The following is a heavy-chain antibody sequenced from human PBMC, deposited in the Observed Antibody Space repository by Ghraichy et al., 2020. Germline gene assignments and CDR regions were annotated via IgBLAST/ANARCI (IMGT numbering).Heavy chain of an antibody. CDR2: IIPIFRST. CDR3: GSGKGNDYGIDY. CDR1: GGTFSSNV. D-gene: IGHD4-17*01. V-gene: IGHV1-69*13. Sequence: SVKVSCKASGGTFSSNVFSWVRQAPGQGLEWMGGIIPIFRSTSYAQNFQGRVTVTADESTSIVYMELSSLKSDDTAVYYCGSGKGNDYGIDYWGQGTLVSAAS. J-gene: IGHJ4*02.